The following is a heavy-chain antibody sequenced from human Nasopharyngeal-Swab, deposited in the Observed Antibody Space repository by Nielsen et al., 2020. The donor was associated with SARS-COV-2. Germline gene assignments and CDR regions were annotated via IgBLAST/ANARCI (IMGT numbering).Heavy chain of an antibody. CDR3: ARDSGGIVVVPAAPWHYMDV. Sequence: SVKVSCKASGGTFSSYAISWVRQAPGQGLEWMGGIIPIFGTANYAQKFQGRVTITADESTSTAYMELSSLRSEDTAVYYCARDSGGIVVVPAAPWHYMDVWGKGTMVTVSS. CDR2: IIPIFGTA. J-gene: IGHJ6*03. V-gene: IGHV1-69*13. D-gene: IGHD2-2*01. CDR1: GGTFSSYA.